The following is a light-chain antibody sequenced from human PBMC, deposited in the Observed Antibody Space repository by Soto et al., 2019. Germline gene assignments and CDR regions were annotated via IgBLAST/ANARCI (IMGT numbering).Light chain of an antibody. Sequence: DIQMTQSPSSVSASVVDRVTITCRASERINTYLAWYQQQPGKAHKLLIYAASSLQSGVPSRFSCSESGTEFTLTISTVQPDDFATYYCQQANSPPLTFGGGTKVEIK. V-gene: IGKV1-12*01. CDR3: QQANSPPLT. CDR1: ERINTY. CDR2: AAS. J-gene: IGKJ4*01.